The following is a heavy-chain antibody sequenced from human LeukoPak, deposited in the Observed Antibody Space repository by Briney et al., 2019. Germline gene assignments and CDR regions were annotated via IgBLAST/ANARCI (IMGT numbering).Heavy chain of an antibody. V-gene: IGHV3-53*01. CDR2: IYSGGST. Sequence: PGGSLRLSCAASGFSVSSNYMSWVRQAPGKGLEWVSVIYSGGSTYYADSVKGRFTISRDNSKNTLYLQMNSLRAEDTAVYYCARGVVVNHRPPPPWFDPWGQGTLVTVSS. CDR3: ARGVVVNHRPPPPWFDP. D-gene: IGHD3-22*01. J-gene: IGHJ5*02. CDR1: GFSVSSNY.